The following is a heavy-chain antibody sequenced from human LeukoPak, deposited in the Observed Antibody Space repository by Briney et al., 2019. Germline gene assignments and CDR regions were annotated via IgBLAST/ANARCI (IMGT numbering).Heavy chain of an antibody. CDR1: GFTVSSNY. V-gene: IGHV3-53*01. Sequence: GGSLRLSCAASGFTVSSNYMTWVRQAPGKGLEWVSVIYSGGITYYADSVKGRFTISRDNSKNTLYLRMNSLRAEDTAVYYCARDYYGSGTYSAFDIWGQGTMVTVSS. D-gene: IGHD3-10*01. J-gene: IGHJ3*02. CDR2: IYSGGIT. CDR3: ARDYYGSGTYSAFDI.